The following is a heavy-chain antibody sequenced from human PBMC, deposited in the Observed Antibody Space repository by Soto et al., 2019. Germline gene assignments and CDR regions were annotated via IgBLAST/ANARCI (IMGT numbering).Heavy chain of an antibody. CDR1: GFTFTSSA. D-gene: IGHD3-22*01. Sequence: QMQLVQSGPEVKKPGTSVKVSCKASGFTFTSSAVQWVRQARGQRLEWIGWIVVGSGNTNYAQKFQERVTITRDMSTSTAYMELSSVRYEDTAVYYCAAVDDYYDSSGPFDYWGQGTLVTVSS. V-gene: IGHV1-58*01. J-gene: IGHJ4*02. CDR2: IVVGSGNT. CDR3: AAVDDYYDSSGPFDY.